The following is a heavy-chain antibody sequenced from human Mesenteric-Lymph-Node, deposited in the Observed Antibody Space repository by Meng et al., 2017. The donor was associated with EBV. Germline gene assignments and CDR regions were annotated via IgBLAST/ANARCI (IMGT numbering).Heavy chain of an antibody. V-gene: IGHV1-8*01. D-gene: IGHD3-16*01. J-gene: IGHJ4*02. CDR2: MNPNSGNT. Sequence: QVQLLPLGAAVKKPGASVKVSCKPSGYTFTSYDINWVRQATGQGLEWMGWMNPNSGNTGFAQKFQVRVTMTRNTAISTAYMELNSLTSEDTAIYYCSRDSIYDGLDYWGQGTLVTVSS. CDR3: SRDSIYDGLDY. CDR1: GYTFTSYD.